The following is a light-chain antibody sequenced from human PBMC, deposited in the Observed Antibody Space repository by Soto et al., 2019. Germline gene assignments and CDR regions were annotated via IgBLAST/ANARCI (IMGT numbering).Light chain of an antibody. V-gene: IGKV3-15*01. J-gene: IGKJ1*01. CDR1: PGVIAN. CDR2: GGS. Sequence: EIVIPHSPATLSVAPWQTSTLFCIASPGVIANLSWYQHIPGQDPRLLIYGGSTRATGIPARFSGSGTGTDFTLTISSLQSEDFAVYYCQQYSKWPTVGRGTKVDI. CDR3: QQYSKWPT.